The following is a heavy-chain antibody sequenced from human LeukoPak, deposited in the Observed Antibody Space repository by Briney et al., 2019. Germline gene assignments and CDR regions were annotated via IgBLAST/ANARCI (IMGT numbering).Heavy chain of an antibody. D-gene: IGHD2-2*01. J-gene: IGHJ3*02. Sequence: SETLSLTCTVSGGSISRGDYYWSWIRQPPGKGLEWIGYIYYSGSTYYNPSLKSRVTISVDTSKNQFSLKLSSVTAADTAVYYCASLSSTYAFDIWGQGTMVTVSP. V-gene: IGHV4-30-4*08. CDR1: GGSISRGDYY. CDR3: ASLSSTYAFDI. CDR2: IYYSGST.